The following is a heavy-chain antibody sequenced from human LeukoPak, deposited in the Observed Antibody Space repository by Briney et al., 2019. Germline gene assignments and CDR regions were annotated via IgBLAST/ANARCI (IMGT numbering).Heavy chain of an antibody. CDR1: GFTFSSYS. CDR3: ARDLNDILTGYLPYYFDY. V-gene: IGHV3-21*01. D-gene: IGHD3-9*01. J-gene: IGHJ4*02. Sequence: RTGGSLRLSCAASGFTFSSYSMNWARQAPGKGLEWVSSISSSSYIYYADSVKGRFTISRDNAKNSLYLQMNSLRAEDTAVYYCARDLNDILTGYLPYYFDYWGQGTLVTVSS. CDR2: ISSSSYI.